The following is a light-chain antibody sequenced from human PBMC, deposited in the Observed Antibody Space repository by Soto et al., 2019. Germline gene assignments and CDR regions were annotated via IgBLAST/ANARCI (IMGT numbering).Light chain of an antibody. CDR1: QAIRND. Sequence: DIQMTQSPSSLSASVGDRVTVTCRASQAIRNDLGWYQQRPGKAPKRLIYAASSLQSGVPSRFSGSGSGKEFTLTITSLQPEDSATYYCLQNNGFPPTFGQGTKVEIK. CDR2: AAS. CDR3: LQNNGFPPT. J-gene: IGKJ1*01. V-gene: IGKV1-17*01.